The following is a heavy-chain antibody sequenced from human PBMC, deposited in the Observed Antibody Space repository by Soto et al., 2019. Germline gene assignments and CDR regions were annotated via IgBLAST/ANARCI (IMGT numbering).Heavy chain of an antibody. CDR3: AKDRNYDFRSGYYHY. Sequence: GGSLRLSCVASRFTFYDYAMHWVRQAPGKGLEWISGISWNSGNIVYADSVKGRFTISRDNAKNSLYLQMHSLRAEDTALYYCAKDRNYDFRSGYYHYWGQGTLVTVSS. V-gene: IGHV3-9*01. J-gene: IGHJ4*02. D-gene: IGHD3-3*01. CDR1: RFTFYDYA. CDR2: ISWNSGNI.